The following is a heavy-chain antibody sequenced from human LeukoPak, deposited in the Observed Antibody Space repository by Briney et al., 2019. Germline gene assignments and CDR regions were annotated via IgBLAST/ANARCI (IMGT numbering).Heavy chain of an antibody. CDR3: AKDAPRVVGATELSLFDY. D-gene: IGHD1-26*01. CDR2: ISYDGSNK. J-gene: IGHJ4*02. CDR1: GFTFSSYG. Sequence: GGSLRLSCAASGFTFSSYGMHWVRQAPGKGLEWVAVISYDGSNKYYADSVKGRFTISRDNSKNTLYLQMNSLRAEDTAVYYCAKDAPRVVGATELSLFDYWGQGTLVTVSS. V-gene: IGHV3-30*18.